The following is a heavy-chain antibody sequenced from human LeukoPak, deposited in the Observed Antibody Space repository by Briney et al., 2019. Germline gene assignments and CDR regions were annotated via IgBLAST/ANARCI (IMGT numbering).Heavy chain of an antibody. CDR2: ISSSSSYI. Sequence: GGSLRLSCAASGFTFSSYSMNWVRQAPGKGLEWVSSISSSSSYIYYADSVKGRFTTSRDNAKNSLYLQMNSLRAEDTAVYYCARDLTPYSGYDLSDYYYYMDVWGKGTTVTISS. CDR3: ARDLTPYSGYDLSDYYYYMDV. D-gene: IGHD5-12*01. V-gene: IGHV3-21*01. CDR1: GFTFSSYS. J-gene: IGHJ6*03.